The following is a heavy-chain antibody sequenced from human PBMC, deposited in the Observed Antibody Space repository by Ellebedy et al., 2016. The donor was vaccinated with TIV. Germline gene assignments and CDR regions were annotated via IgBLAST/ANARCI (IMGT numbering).Heavy chain of an antibody. CDR2: INPSGGST. CDR1: GYTFTSYY. Sequence: AASVKVSCKASGYTFTSYYMHWVRQAPGQGLEWMGIINPSGGSTSYAQKFQGWVTMTRDTSISPAYMELSRLRSDETAVYYCARGHGDYEVPFDYWGQGTLVTVSS. V-gene: IGHV1-46*01. D-gene: IGHD4-17*01. CDR3: ARGHGDYEVPFDY. J-gene: IGHJ4*02.